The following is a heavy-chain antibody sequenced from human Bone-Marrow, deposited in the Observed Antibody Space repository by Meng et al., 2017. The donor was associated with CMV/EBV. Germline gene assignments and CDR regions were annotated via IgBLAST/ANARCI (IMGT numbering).Heavy chain of an antibody. Sequence: ASVKVSCKASGYTFTSYGISWVRQAPGQGLEWMGWISAYNGNTNYAQKLQGRVTMTTDTSTSTAYMELRSLRSDDTAVYYCARTAYCGGDCYAVKLWGQGTRVTVSS. CDR3: ARTAYCGGDCYAVKL. CDR2: ISAYNGNT. J-gene: IGHJ3*01. D-gene: IGHD2-21*01. CDR1: GYTFTSYG. V-gene: IGHV1-18*01.